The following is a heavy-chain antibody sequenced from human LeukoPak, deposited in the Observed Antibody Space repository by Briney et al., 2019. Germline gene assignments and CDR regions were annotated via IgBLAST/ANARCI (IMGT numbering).Heavy chain of an antibody. Sequence: PGGSLRLSCAASGFTFDTYWMTWVRQAPGKGLEWVANIRQDGNEIYYVDSVKGRFTISRDNAKSPLYLQMNSLRAEDTAVYYCAKGDYYYDSSGYYLRGYFDYWGQGTLVTVSS. V-gene: IGHV3-7*03. CDR2: IRQDGNEI. CDR1: GFTFDTYW. CDR3: AKGDYYYDSSGYYLRGYFDY. D-gene: IGHD3-22*01. J-gene: IGHJ4*02.